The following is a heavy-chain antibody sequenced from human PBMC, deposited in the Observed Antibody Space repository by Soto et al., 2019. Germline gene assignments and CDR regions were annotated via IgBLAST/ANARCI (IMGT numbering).Heavy chain of an antibody. Sequence: QVQLQESGPGLVKPSETLSLTCTISGGPMNNYYCSWFRQPRGQGLEWIGYIGYNGFTSYNPPLRSRVAISLDTAKNQSSLNLSSVTAADTALYYFARQGFGELHGLVDVWGQGITVTVSS. CDR2: IGYNGFT. CDR3: ARQGFGELHGLVDV. J-gene: IGHJ6*02. V-gene: IGHV4-59*08. D-gene: IGHD3-10*01. CDR1: GGPMNNYY.